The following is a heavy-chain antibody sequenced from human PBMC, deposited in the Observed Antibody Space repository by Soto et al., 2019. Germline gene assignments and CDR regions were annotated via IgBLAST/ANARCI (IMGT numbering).Heavy chain of an antibody. V-gene: IGHV3-7*03. CDR1: GFTFSTYW. CDR3: VRDMGPSGAYGY. J-gene: IGHJ4*02. D-gene: IGHD1-26*01. CDR2: IDPDGSQK. Sequence: EVQLVDSGGDLVQPGGSLRLSCAASGFTFSTYWMSWVRQAPGKGLEWVANIDPDGSQKYFVDSVKRRFTISGVNAKNSLYLHLNSLRAEGTAVYYCVRDMGPSGAYGYWGQGTLVTVSS.